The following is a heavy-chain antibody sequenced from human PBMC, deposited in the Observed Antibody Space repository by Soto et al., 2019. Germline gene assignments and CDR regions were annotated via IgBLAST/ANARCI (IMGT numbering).Heavy chain of an antibody. CDR2: INHSGST. CDR3: ARGRVYCSSTSCYAWYMDV. CDR1: GGSFSGYY. Sequence: SETLSLTCAVYGGSFSGYYWSWIRQPPGKGLEWIGEINHSGSTNYNPSLKSRVTISVDTSKNQFSLKLSSVTAADTAVYYCARGRVYCSSTSCYAWYMDVWGKGTTVTVSS. J-gene: IGHJ6*03. D-gene: IGHD2-2*01. V-gene: IGHV4-34*01.